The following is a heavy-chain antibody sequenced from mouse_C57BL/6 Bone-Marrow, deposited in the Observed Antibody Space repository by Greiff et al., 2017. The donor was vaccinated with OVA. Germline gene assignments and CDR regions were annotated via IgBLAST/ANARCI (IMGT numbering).Heavy chain of an antibody. Sequence: QVQLQQSGAELARPGASVKLSCKASGYTFTSYGISWVKQRTGQGLEWIGEIYPRSGNTYYNEKFKGKATLTADKSSSTAYMELRSLTSEDSAVYFCARGGFITTVVALYYYAMDYWGQGTSVTVSS. CDR1: GYTFTSYG. CDR3: ARGGFITTVVALYYYAMDY. CDR2: IYPRSGNT. D-gene: IGHD1-1*01. V-gene: IGHV1-81*01. J-gene: IGHJ4*01.